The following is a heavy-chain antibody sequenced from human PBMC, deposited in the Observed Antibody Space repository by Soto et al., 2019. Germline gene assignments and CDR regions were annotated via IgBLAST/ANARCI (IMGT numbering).Heavy chain of an antibody. CDR2: IVVGSGNT. CDR3: AADPVGATYVLYPYGMDF. D-gene: IGHD1-26*01. CDR1: GFTFTSSA. Sequence: SVKVSCKASGFTFTSSAVQWVRQARGQRLEWIGWIVVGSGNTNYAQKFQERVTITRDMSTSTAYMELSSLRSEDTAVYYCAADPVGATYVLYPYGMDFSGQGTTVTVSS. V-gene: IGHV1-58*01. J-gene: IGHJ6*02.